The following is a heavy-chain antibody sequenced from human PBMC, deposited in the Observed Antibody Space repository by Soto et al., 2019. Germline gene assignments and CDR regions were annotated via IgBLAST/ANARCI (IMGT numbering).Heavy chain of an antibody. CDR1: GGSFSGYY. CDR3: ARDIIYDYDWASYYYGMDV. D-gene: IGHD3-16*01. J-gene: IGHJ6*02. CDR2: INHSGST. Sequence: SETLSLTCAVYGGSFSGYYWSWIRQSPGEGLEWIGEINHSGSTNYNPSLKSRVTISVDTSKNQFSLKLSSVTAADTAVYYCARDIIYDYDWASYYYGMDVWGQGATVTVS. V-gene: IGHV4-34*01.